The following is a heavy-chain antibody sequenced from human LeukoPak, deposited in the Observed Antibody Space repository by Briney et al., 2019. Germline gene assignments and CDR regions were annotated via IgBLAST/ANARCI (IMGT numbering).Heavy chain of an antibody. V-gene: IGHV3-21*01. D-gene: IGHD4-17*01. CDR2: ISSSSSYI. Sequence: GGSLRLSCAASGFTFSSYSMNWVRQAPGKGLEWVSYISSSSSYIYYANSVKGRFTISRDNAKNSLYLQMNSLRAEDTAVYYCARGSYDYGDYVPYYYYYMDVWGKGTTVTVSS. J-gene: IGHJ6*03. CDR3: ARGSYDYGDYVPYYYYYMDV. CDR1: GFTFSSYS.